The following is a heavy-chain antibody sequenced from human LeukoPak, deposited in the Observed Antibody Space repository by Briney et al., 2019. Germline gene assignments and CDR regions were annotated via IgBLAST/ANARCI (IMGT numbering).Heavy chain of an antibody. D-gene: IGHD3-16*02. CDR1: GGSISSYY. Sequence: ETLSLTCTVSGGSISSYYWSWIRQPAGKGLEWIGRIYTSGSTNYNPSLKSRVTMSVDTSKNQFSLKLSSVTAADTAVYYCARDQVTFGGVIVPFDYWGQGTLVTVSS. J-gene: IGHJ4*02. V-gene: IGHV4-4*07. CDR3: ARDQVTFGGVIVPFDY. CDR2: IYTSGST.